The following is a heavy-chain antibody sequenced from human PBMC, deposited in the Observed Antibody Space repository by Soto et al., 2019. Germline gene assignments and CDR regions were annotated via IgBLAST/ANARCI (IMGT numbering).Heavy chain of an antibody. CDR3: VKDSVVGDYYGSGSFLY. CDR2: ISGSGGST. D-gene: IGHD3-10*01. CDR1: GFTFSSYA. J-gene: IGHJ4*02. V-gene: IGHV3-23*01. Sequence: GGSLRLSCAASGFTFSSYAMSWVRQAPGKGLEWVSAISGSGGSTYYADSVKGRFTISRDNSKNTLYLQMNSLRAEDTAAYYCVKDSVVGDYYGSGSFLYWGQGTLVTVSS.